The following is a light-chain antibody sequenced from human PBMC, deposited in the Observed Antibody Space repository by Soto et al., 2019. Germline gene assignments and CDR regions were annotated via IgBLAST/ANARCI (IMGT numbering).Light chain of an antibody. CDR3: QQSYCTLTWT. J-gene: IGKJ1*01. Sequence: DIQMTQSPSSLSASVGDRVTITCRASQSISSYLNWYQQKPGKAPKLLIYAASSLQSGVPSRFSGSGSGTDFTLTISSLQPEDFATYYCQQSYCTLTWTFGQGTKVDIK. CDR2: AAS. CDR1: QSISSY. V-gene: IGKV1-39*01.